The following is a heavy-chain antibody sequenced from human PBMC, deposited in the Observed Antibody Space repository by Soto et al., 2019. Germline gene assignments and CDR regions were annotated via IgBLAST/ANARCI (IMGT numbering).Heavy chain of an antibody. Sequence: SETLSLTCTVSGGSISSGGYYWSWIRQHPGKGLEWIGYIYYSGSTYYNPSLKSRVTISVDTSKNQFSLKLSSVTAADTAVYYCARTAAGTYDYWGKGTLVTVAS. J-gene: IGHJ4*02. CDR1: GGSISSGGYY. CDR2: IYYSGST. V-gene: IGHV4-31*03. D-gene: IGHD6-13*01. CDR3: ARTAAGTYDY.